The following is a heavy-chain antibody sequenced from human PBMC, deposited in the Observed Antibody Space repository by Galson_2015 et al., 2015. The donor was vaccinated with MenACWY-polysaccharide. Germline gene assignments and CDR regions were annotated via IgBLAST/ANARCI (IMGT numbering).Heavy chain of an antibody. D-gene: IGHD6-13*01. CDR1: AYTFNDYY. CDR3: ARGAAAAGGGLDY. CDR2: IHPNNGDT. J-gene: IGHJ4*02. V-gene: IGHV1-2*04. Sequence: SVKVSCKASAYTFNDYYIHWVRQAPGQGLEWMGWIHPNNGDTKFTQKFQGWVTVTRDTSISTVYMRLDRLTSDDTAVYFCARGAAAAGGGLDYWGQGTQVTVSS.